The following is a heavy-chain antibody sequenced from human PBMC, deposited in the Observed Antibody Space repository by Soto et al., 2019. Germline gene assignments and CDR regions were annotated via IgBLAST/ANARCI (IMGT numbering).Heavy chain of an antibody. D-gene: IGHD5-12*01. Sequence: SETLSLTCTVSGGSISSGGYYWSWIRQHPGKGLEWIGYIYYSGSTYYNPSLKSRVTISVDTSKNQFSLKLSSVTAADTAVYYCARGEWLKLYYYYYMDVWGKGTTVTVSS. CDR3: ARGEWLKLYYYYYMDV. CDR1: GGSISSGGYY. V-gene: IGHV4-31*03. J-gene: IGHJ6*03. CDR2: IYYSGST.